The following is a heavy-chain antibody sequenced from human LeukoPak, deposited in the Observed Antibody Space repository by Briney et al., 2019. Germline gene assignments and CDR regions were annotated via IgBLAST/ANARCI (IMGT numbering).Heavy chain of an antibody. CDR2: IYHSVST. J-gene: IGHJ4*02. CDR1: GYSISSGYY. CDR3: ASVWSRDYFDY. Sequence: PSETLSLTCAVSGYSISSGYYWGWIRQPPGKGLEWIGSIYHSVSTYYNPSLKSRVTISVDTSKNQFSLKLSSVTAADTAVYYCASVWSRDYFDYWGQGTLVTVSS. D-gene: IGHD3-10*01. V-gene: IGHV4-38-2*01.